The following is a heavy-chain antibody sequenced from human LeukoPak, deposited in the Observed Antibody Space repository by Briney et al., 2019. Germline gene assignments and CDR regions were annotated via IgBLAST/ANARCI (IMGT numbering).Heavy chain of an antibody. CDR1: GFTFSSYS. CDR2: ISSSSSTI. CDR3: ARETVDTAMVLYYYYGMDV. V-gene: IGHV3-48*01. Sequence: GGSLRLSCAASGFTFSSYSMNWVRQAPGEGLEWVSYISSSSSTIYYADSVKGRFTISRDNAKNSLYLQMNSLRAEDTAVYYCARETVDTAMVLYYYYGMDVWGQGTTVTVSS. D-gene: IGHD5-18*01. J-gene: IGHJ6*02.